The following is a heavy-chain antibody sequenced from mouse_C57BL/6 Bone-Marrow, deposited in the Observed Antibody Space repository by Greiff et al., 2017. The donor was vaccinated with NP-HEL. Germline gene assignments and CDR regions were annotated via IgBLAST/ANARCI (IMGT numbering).Heavy chain of an antibody. CDR2: IYPRSGNT. J-gene: IGHJ3*01. Sequence: VQLQQSGAELARPGASVKLSCKASGYTFTSYGISWVKQRTGQGLAWIGEIYPRSGNTYYNEKFKGKATLTADKSSSTAYMELRSLTSEDSAVYFCARASYYYGSSLAWFAYWGQGTLVTVSA. V-gene: IGHV1-81*01. CDR1: GYTFTSYG. CDR3: ARASYYYGSSLAWFAY. D-gene: IGHD1-1*01.